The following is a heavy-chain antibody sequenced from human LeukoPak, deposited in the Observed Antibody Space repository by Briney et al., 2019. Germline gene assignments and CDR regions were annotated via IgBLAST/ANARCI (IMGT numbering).Heavy chain of an antibody. J-gene: IGHJ6*03. D-gene: IGHD6-13*01. CDR2: ISHDGSNK. V-gene: IGHV3-30*03. Sequence: GGSLRLSCAASGFTFSSYGMHWVRQAPGKGLEWVAVISHDGSNKYYADSVKGRFTISRDNAKNSLYLQMSSLRAEDTAVYYCAGVPYSRSWNYNFYYMDVWGKGTTVTVSS. CDR1: GFTFSSYG. CDR3: AGVPYSRSWNYNFYYMDV.